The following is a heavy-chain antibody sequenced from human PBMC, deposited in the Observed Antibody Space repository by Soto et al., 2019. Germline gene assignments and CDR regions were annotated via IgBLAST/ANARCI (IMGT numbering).Heavy chain of an antibody. CDR1: GFTFSSYG. Sequence: GGSLRLSCAASGFTFSSYGMHWVRQAPGKGLEWVGVIWYDGSNKDYADSVKGRFTISRDNSKNTMYLQMNSLRAEATAVYYCARDGGPYSSGRYYFDIWGQGTLVTVSS. CDR3: ARDGGPYSSGRYYFDI. D-gene: IGHD6-19*01. V-gene: IGHV3-33*01. CDR2: IWYDGSNK. J-gene: IGHJ4*02.